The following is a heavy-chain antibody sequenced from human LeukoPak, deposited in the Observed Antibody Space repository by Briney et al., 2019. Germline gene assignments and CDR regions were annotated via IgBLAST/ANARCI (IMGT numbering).Heavy chain of an antibody. J-gene: IGHJ6*03. Sequence: SQTLSLTCTVPGDSISSGSYYWSWIRQPAGKGLEWTGRIYTSGSTNYNPSLKSRVTISVDTSKNQFSLKLSSVTAADTAVYYCARDRASVYYYYMDVWGKGTTVTVSS. D-gene: IGHD3-10*01. CDR2: IYTSGST. CDR1: GDSISSGSYY. V-gene: IGHV4-61*02. CDR3: ARDRASVYYYYMDV.